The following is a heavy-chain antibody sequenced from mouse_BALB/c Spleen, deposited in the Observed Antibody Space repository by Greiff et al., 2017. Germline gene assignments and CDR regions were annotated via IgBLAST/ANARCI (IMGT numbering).Heavy chain of an antibody. CDR3: ARKGYYGSSYNFDY. CDR2: ISSGGSYT. D-gene: IGHD1-1*01. V-gene: IGHV5-9-4*01. J-gene: IGHJ2*01. Sequence: EVQLVESGGGLVKPGGSLKLSCAASGFTFSSYAMSWVRQSPEKRLEWVAEISSGGSYTYYPDTVTGRFTISRDNAKNTLYLEMSSLRSEDTAMYYCARKGYYGSSYNFDYWGQGTTLTVSS. CDR1: GFTFSSYA.